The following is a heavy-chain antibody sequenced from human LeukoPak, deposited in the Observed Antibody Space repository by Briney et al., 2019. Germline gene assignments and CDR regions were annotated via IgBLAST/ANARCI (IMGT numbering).Heavy chain of an antibody. CDR3: TRGLRGYSYGYCFDY. V-gene: IGHV4-4*07. J-gene: IGHJ4*02. D-gene: IGHD5-18*01. Sequence: PSETLSLTCTVSGNSFGDYYWSWIRQPAGKGLEWIGRIYTSGSTTYNPSLKSRVTMSVDTSKSQFSLNLMSVTAADTAVYYCTRGLRGYSYGYCFDYWGQGTLVTVSS. CDR2: IYTSGST. CDR1: GNSFGDYY.